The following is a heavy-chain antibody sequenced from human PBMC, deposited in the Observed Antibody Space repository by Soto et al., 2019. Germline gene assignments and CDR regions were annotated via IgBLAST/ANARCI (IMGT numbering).Heavy chain of an antibody. Sequence: QVQLVESGGGVVQPGRSLRLSCAAAGLTLSRYAMHWVRQAPGKGQEWVAVIGYDGSTKHYADSVEGRFTISRDNSKNTLYLQLSSLRVDDTAVYYCAGPSRYGAYSHDYYDGMDVWGQGTTVTVSS. CDR3: AGPSRYGAYSHDYYDGMDV. V-gene: IGHV3-33*01. CDR1: GLTLSRYA. CDR2: IGYDGSTK. D-gene: IGHD4-4*01. J-gene: IGHJ6*02.